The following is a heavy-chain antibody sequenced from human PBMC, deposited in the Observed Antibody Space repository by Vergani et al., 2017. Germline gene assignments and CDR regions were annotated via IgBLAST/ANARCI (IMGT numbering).Heavy chain of an antibody. J-gene: IGHJ6*02. CDR1: GFTFSSYA. CDR2: SSGSGGNT. D-gene: IGHD2-2*01. V-gene: IGHV3-23*01. CDR3: AKGVYCRSTSCYEGRGYYYGMGV. Sequence: EVQLLESGGGLVQPGGSLRLSCAASGFTFSSYAMSWVRQVPGKGLEWVSGSSGSGGNTYYANSVKGRFTISRDNSKNTLYLQMNSLRADDTAVYYCAKGVYCRSTSCYEGRGYYYGMGVWGQGTTVTFSS.